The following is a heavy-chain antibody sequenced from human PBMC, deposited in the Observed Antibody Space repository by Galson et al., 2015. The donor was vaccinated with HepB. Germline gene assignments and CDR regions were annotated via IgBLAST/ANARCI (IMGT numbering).Heavy chain of an antibody. Sequence: SLRLSCAASGFDFSNYNMHWVRQAPGKGLEWVASISSGGGYIYQVDSVKGRFTISRDNAKNSLYLQLDSLRAEDTALYYCARDRAHYDINTYYRGEGDLDYWGQGTLVSVSS. CDR3: ARDRAHYDINTYYRGEGDLDY. CDR2: ISSGGGYI. CDR1: GFDFSNYN. J-gene: IGHJ4*02. V-gene: IGHV3-21*01. D-gene: IGHD3-10*01.